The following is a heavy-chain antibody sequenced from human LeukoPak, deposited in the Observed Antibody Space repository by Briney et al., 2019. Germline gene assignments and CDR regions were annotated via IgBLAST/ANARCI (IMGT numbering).Heavy chain of an antibody. CDR1: GYTFTNYY. D-gene: IGHD6-13*01. J-gene: IGHJ4*02. Sequence: ASVRVSCKASGYTFTNYYIHWVRQAPGQGLDWMGCIQSNSGATNYAQKFQGRFTMTTDTSITTAYMELTRLTSDDTAVYYCARDGSSWSHDYWGQGTLVTVSS. CDR3: ARDGSSWSHDY. CDR2: IQSNSGAT. V-gene: IGHV1-2*02.